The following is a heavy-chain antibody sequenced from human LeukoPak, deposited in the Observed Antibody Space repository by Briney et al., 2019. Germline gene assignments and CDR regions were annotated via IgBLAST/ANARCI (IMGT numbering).Heavy chain of an antibody. CDR1: GFTFGSYW. V-gene: IGHV3-74*01. J-gene: IGHJ4*02. Sequence: GGSLRLSCAASGFTFGSYWMNWVRQAPGKGLVWVSRIASDGSSTTYADSVKGRFSISRDNAKNTLYLQMSSLRAEDTAVYYCVQVDIAAASWGQGTLVTVSS. CDR2: IASDGSST. D-gene: IGHD6-13*01. CDR3: VQVDIAAAS.